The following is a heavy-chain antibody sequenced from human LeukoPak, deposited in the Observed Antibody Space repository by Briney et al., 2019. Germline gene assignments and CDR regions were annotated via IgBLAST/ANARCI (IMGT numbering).Heavy chain of an antibody. CDR3: ARRYCRSNRCSYNWGFAYGMDV. D-gene: IGHD2-2*01. V-gene: IGHV1-46*01. CDR2: INPSGGST. Sequence: GASVKVSCKASGYTFTSYYMHWVRQAPGQGLEWMGIINPSGGSTSYAQKFQGRVTMTRDTSTSTVYMELSSLRSEDTAVYYCARRYCRSNRCSYNWGFAYGMDVWGQGTKVTVSS. CDR1: GYTFTSYY. J-gene: IGHJ6*02.